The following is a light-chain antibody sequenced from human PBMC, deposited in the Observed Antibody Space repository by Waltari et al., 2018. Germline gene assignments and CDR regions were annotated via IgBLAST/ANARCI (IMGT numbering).Light chain of an antibody. CDR1: RSDVGGYNL. Sequence: QYDLTQHPYASGSPGQSVTSSCTGTRSDVGGYNLVTWYHQHPGKAPKLTIFEVSKRPSGVLVRFSGSKSGNTASLTVSGLQAVVESDYYCSSYAGSNTFYVFGTGTKVTVL. CDR2: EVS. V-gene: IGLV2-8*01. CDR3: SSYAGSNTFYV. J-gene: IGLJ1*01.